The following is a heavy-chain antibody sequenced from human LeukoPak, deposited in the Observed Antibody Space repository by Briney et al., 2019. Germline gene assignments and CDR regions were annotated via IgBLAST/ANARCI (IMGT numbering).Heavy chain of an antibody. D-gene: IGHD6-19*01. CDR1: GYTFTGYY. J-gene: IGHJ4*02. V-gene: IGHV1-2*02. CDR3: ARLASIAVAGKGDY. Sequence: ASVKVSCKASGYTFTGYYMHWVRQAPGQGLEWMGWINPNSGGTNYAQKFQGRVTMTRDTSISTAYMELSRLRSDDTAVYYRARLASIAVAGKGDYWGQGTLVTVSS. CDR2: INPNSGGT.